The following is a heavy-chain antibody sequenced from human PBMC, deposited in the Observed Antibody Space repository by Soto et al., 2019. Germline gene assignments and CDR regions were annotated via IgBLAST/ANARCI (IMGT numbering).Heavy chain of an antibody. D-gene: IGHD6-13*01. CDR1: GFTFSNSY. CDR3: AGPGISASV. J-gene: IGHJ4*02. V-gene: IGHV3-7*01. Sequence: GGSLRLSCAASGFTFSNSYMSWVRQAPGKGLEWVATINHDGGAKYYVDSVKGRFTISRDNAKNSLYLQMNSLTAEDTAVYYYAGPGISASVWGQGTLVTVSS. CDR2: INHDGGAK.